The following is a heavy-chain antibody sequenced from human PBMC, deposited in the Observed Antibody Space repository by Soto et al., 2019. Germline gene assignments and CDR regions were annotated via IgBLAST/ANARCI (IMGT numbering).Heavy chain of an antibody. Sequence: ASVKVSCKASGCTFTSYGISWVRQAPGQGLEWMGWISGYNGNTKYAQRLQGRVTMTTDTSTSTAYMELRSLRSDDTAVYYCASDLGGQIVDYWGQGTLVTVSS. J-gene: IGHJ4*02. CDR2: ISGYNGNT. D-gene: IGHD1-26*01. CDR3: ASDLGGQIVDY. CDR1: GCTFTSYG. V-gene: IGHV1-18*01.